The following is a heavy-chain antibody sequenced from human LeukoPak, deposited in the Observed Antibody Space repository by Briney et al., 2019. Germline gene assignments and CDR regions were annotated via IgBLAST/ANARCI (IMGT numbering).Heavy chain of an antibody. J-gene: IGHJ4*02. Sequence: PSETLSLTCTVSGGSISSYYWSWIRQPAGKGLEWIGRIYTSGSTNYNPSLKSRVTMSVDTSKNQFSLKLSSVTAADTAVYYCARCGHIAAADLFDYWGQGTLVTVSS. CDR1: GGSISSYY. CDR3: ARCGHIAAADLFDY. CDR2: IYTSGST. D-gene: IGHD6-13*01. V-gene: IGHV4-4*07.